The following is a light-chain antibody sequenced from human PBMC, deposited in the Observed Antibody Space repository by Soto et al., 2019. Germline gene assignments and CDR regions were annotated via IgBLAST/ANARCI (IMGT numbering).Light chain of an antibody. CDR2: LAS. CDR3: MQGVQMPPIT. J-gene: IGKJ5*01. V-gene: IGKV2-28*01. CDR1: QSLQHSNGYNY. Sequence: DIVMTQSPLSLPVTPGEPASISCRSSQSLQHSNGYNYLDWYFQKPGQSPQLLIHLASNRASGVPVRFRGSGSGTDFTLNISSVEAEDVGLYYCMQGVQMPPITFGQGTRLEIK.